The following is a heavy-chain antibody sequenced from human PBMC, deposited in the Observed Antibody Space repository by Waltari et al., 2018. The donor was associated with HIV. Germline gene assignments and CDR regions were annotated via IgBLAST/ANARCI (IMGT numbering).Heavy chain of an antibody. CDR1: GVSLSTSGVG. CDR3: ARQGGGRQNNAKYFDY. D-gene: IGHD2-2*01. V-gene: IGHV2-5*02. Sequence: QITLKESGPTLVKPTQTLTLTCTFSGVSLSTSGVGVGWIRQPPGQALEWLELMYWDDDKRYSPALKSRLTITKDTPKNQVVLTMTNMDPVDTATYYCARQGGGRQNNAKYFDYWGQGTLVTVSS. J-gene: IGHJ4*02. CDR2: MYWDDDK.